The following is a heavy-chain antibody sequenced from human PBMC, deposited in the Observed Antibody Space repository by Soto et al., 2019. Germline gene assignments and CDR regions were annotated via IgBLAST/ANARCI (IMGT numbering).Heavy chain of an antibody. V-gene: IGHV3-33*01. CDR3: ARDSSGWYRVGYYGMDV. D-gene: IGHD6-19*01. CDR1: GFTFSSYG. CDR2: IWYDGSNK. Sequence: PWGSLRLSCAASGFTFSSYGMHWVRQAPGKGLEWVAVIWYDGSNKYYADSVKGRFTISRDNSKNTLYLQMNSLRAEDTAVYYCARDSSGWYRVGYYGMDVWGQGTTVTVS. J-gene: IGHJ6*02.